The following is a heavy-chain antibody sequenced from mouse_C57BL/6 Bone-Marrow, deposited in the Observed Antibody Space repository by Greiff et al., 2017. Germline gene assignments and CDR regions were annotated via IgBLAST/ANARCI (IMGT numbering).Heavy chain of an antibody. J-gene: IGHJ4*01. V-gene: IGHV5-12*01. CDR3: ARQYGSRAMDY. CDR1: GFTFSDYY. D-gene: IGHD1-1*01. CDR2: ISNGGGST. Sequence: EVMLVESGGGLVQPGGSLKLSCAASGFTFSDYYMYWVRQTPEKRLEWVAYISNGGGSTYYPDTVKGRFTISRDNAKNTLYLQMSRLKSEDTAMYYCARQYGSRAMDYWGQGTSVTVSS.